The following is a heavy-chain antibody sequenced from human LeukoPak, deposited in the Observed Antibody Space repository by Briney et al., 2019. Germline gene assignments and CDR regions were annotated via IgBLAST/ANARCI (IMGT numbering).Heavy chain of an antibody. CDR1: GGSFSNYY. CDR3: ARQIMITFGGVIVRPRFDP. CDR2: INHSGTT. V-gene: IGHV4-34*01. D-gene: IGHD3-16*02. J-gene: IGHJ5*02. Sequence: SETLSLTCAVYGGSFSNYYWSWIRQPPGKGLEWIGEINHSGTTKYNPSLKSRVTISVDTSKKQFSLKLISVTAADTAVYYCARQIMITFGGVIVRPRFDPWGQGTLVTVSS.